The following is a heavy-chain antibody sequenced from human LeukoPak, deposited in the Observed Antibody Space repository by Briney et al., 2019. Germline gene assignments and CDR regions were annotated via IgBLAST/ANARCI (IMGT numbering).Heavy chain of an antibody. CDR1: GFTISSYS. CDR2: ISSSSSTI. CDR3: ARDRGGSYSAIDY. V-gene: IGHV3-48*04. J-gene: IGHJ4*02. Sequence: GGSLRLSCAASGFTISSYSMNWVRQPPGKGLERVSFISSSSSTIYYADSVKGRLTISRDNAKNSLYLQMHSLRAADTAVYYCARDRGGSYSAIDYWGQGTLITVSS. D-gene: IGHD1-26*01.